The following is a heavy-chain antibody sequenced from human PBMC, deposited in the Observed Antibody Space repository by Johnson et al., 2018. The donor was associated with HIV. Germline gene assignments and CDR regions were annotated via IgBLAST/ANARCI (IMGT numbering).Heavy chain of an antibody. V-gene: IGHV3-15*01. CDR3: ARAPGAVPNPGTGSNDAFDI. D-gene: IGHD1-1*01. J-gene: IGHJ3*02. CDR1: GFTFSNAW. Sequence: VQLVESGGGLVKPGGSLRLSCAASGFTFSNAWMSWVRQAPGKGLEWVGRIKSKTDGGTTDYDAPRKGRFTISRDDSTNTLYLQMNSLKTEDTAVYYCARAPGAVPNPGTGSNDAFDIWGQGTMVTVSS. CDR2: IKSKTDGGTT.